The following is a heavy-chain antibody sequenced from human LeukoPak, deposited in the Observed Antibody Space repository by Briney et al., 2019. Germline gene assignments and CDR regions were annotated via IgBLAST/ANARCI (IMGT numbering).Heavy chain of an antibody. D-gene: IGHD6-13*01. CDR3: ARAGSGYTSPSDY. Sequence: GGSLRLSCAASGFTFSTYNMNWVRQAPGKGLEWVSSITSTSSYMYYADSVKGRFTISRDNAKHSVYLQMNRLRAEDTAVYYCARAGSGYTSPSDYWGQGTLVTVSS. V-gene: IGHV3-21*01. J-gene: IGHJ4*02. CDR1: GFTFSTYN. CDR2: ITSTSSYM.